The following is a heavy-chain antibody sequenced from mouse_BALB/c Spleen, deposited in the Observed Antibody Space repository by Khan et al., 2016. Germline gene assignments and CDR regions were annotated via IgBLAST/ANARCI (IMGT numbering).Heavy chain of an antibody. Sequence: VQLQQSGPELVKPGASVKISCKASGYSFTGYFMNWVKQSHGKSLEWIGHINPYNGDTFYNQNFKGKATLTVDKSSSTAHKELLSLTSEDSAVYYWGRGDGYDYFDYWGQGTTLTVSS. V-gene: IGHV1-37*01. CDR1: GYSFTGYF. CDR2: INPYNGDT. CDR3: GRGDGYDYFDY. D-gene: IGHD2-2*01. J-gene: IGHJ2*01.